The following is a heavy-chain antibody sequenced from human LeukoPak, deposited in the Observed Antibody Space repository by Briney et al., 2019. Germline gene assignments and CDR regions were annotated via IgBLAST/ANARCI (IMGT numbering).Heavy chain of an antibody. CDR2: ISSSSSYI. V-gene: IGHV3-21*01. Sequence: GGSLRLSCAASGFTFSSYSMNCVRQDPGKGQEWVSSISSSSSYIYYADSVKGRFTISRDNAKNSLYLQMNSLRAEDTAVYYCARVYGDSYYYYYYYMDVWGKGTTVTVSS. D-gene: IGHD4-17*01. J-gene: IGHJ6*03. CDR1: GFTFSSYS. CDR3: ARVYGDSYYYYYYYMDV.